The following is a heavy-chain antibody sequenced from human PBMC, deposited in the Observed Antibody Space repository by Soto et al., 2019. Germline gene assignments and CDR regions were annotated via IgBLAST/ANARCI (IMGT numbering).Heavy chain of an antibody. V-gene: IGHV1-24*01. J-gene: IGHJ5*02. CDR1: GYTLTELS. Sequence: ASVKVSCKVSGYTLTELSMHWVRQAPGKGLEWMGGFDPEDGETIYAQKFQGRVTMTEETSTDTAYMERSSLRSEDTAVYYCATDSSYSSAGGFLGLASYNWFDPWGQGTLVTVSS. D-gene: IGHD6-25*01. CDR3: ATDSSYSSAGGFLGLASYNWFDP. CDR2: FDPEDGET.